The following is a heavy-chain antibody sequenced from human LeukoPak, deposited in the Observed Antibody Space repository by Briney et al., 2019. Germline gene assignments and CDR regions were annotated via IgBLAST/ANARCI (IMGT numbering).Heavy chain of an antibody. D-gene: IGHD5-12*01. CDR2: IIPLLGVA. CDR1: GGIFSSYT. Sequence: SVKVSCKASGGIFSSYTISWVRQAPGQGLEWMGRIIPLLGVANYAQKFQGRVTIIADKSTSTAYMELSSLRSEDTAVYYCARDDADSAYADGDYWGQGTLVAVSS. J-gene: IGHJ4*02. V-gene: IGHV1-69*04. CDR3: ARDDADSAYADGDY.